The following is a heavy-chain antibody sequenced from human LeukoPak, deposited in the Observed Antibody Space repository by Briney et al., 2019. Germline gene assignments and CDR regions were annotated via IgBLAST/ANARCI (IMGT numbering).Heavy chain of an antibody. V-gene: IGHV3-48*01. CDR1: GFTFSSYS. CDR2: ISSSSSTI. CDR3: ARDGGDVLRYFDWLYGYFDY. J-gene: IGHJ4*02. D-gene: IGHD3-9*01. Sequence: GGSLRPSCAASGFTFSSYSMNWVRQAPGKGLEWVSYISSSSSTIYYADSVKGRFTISRDNAKNSLYLQMNSLRAEDTAVYYCARDGGDVLRYFDWLYGYFDYWGQGTLVTVSS.